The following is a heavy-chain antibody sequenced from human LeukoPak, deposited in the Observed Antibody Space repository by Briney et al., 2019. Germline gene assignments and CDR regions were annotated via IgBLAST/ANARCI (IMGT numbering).Heavy chain of an antibody. CDR1: GLTFRNYG. CDR2: IWYDGSNQ. Sequence: GGSLRLSCAASGLTFRNYGMHWVRQAPGKGLEWVAVIWYDGSNQYYVDSVKGRFTVSRDDAKNTLYLQMNSLRAEDTAVYYCATDRNSGKYYDYWGQGTLVTVSS. D-gene: IGHD1-26*01. J-gene: IGHJ4*02. V-gene: IGHV3-33*01. CDR3: ATDRNSGKYYDY.